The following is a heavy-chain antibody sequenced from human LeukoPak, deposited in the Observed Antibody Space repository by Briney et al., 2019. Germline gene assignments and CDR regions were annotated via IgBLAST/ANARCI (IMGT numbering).Heavy chain of an antibody. V-gene: IGHV3-21*01. D-gene: IGHD2-15*01. Sequence: PGGSLRLSCAASGFTFSSYGMHWVRQAPGKGLEWVSSISSSSSYIYYADSVKGRFTISRDNAKNSLYLQMNSLRAEDTAVYYCARRYCSGGSCFLWPDYWGQGTLVTVSS. J-gene: IGHJ4*02. CDR1: GFTFSSYG. CDR3: ARRYCSGGSCFLWPDY. CDR2: ISSSSSYI.